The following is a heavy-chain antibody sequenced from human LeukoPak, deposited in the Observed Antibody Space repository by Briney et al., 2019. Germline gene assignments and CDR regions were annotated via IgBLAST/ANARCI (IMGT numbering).Heavy chain of an antibody. CDR1: GYTFTTYH. CDR3: ARVYDYGGESNYFDC. V-gene: IGHV1-2*06. Sequence: ASVKVSCKASGYTFTTYHMHWVRQAPGQGLEWMGRINPNNGGTTYAQKFQGRVTMTRDSSISTAYMELNRLRSDDTAVYYCARVYDYGGESNYFDCWGQGSLVTVSS. D-gene: IGHD4-23*01. J-gene: IGHJ4*02. CDR2: INPNNGGT.